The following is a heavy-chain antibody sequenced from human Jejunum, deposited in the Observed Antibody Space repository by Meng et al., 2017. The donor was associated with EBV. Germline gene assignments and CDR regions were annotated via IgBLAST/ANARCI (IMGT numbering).Heavy chain of an antibody. J-gene: IGHJ4*02. CDR1: GFTFSGFA. D-gene: IGHD6-13*01. Sequence: QVQLGESWGGLVQPGRSLRLSCEASGFTFSGFAMHWVRQAPGKGLEWVALTSYDETDKYYADSVKGRFIISRDNSNNTLSLQMNSLRAEDSAVYYCARGGGSRSWSFDYWGQGTLVTVSS. CDR3: ARGGGSRSWSFDY. CDR2: TSYDETDK. V-gene: IGHV3-30-3*01.